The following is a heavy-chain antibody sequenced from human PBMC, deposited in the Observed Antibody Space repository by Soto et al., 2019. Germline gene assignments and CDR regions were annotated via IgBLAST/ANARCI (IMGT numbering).Heavy chain of an antibody. CDR3: AKRGHSTSWYWFDP. Sequence: QLQLQESGPGLLRPSDTLSLTCTVSGGSISAGGYTGGWIRQPPGKGLEWIGTVSYNGGTYFNPSLKSRVTISVDASNNQFSLKLSSVTAADTAVYYCAKRGHSTSWYWFDPWGQGTLVTVSS. CDR1: GGSISAGGYT. CDR2: VSYNGGT. V-gene: IGHV4-39*01. J-gene: IGHJ5*02. D-gene: IGHD2-2*01.